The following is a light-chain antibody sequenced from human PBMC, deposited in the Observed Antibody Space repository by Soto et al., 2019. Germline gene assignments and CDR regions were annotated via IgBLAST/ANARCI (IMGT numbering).Light chain of an antibody. CDR3: QQSYSALIT. J-gene: IGKJ5*01. V-gene: IGKV1-39*01. Sequence: DIQMTQSPSSLSASVGDRVTITCRASQNINNFLNWYQQKPGQAPRLLIHGASSVQSGVPLRFSGSGSGTDFTLSISSLQPEDFATYYCQQSYSALITFGQGTRLEIK. CDR1: QNINNF. CDR2: GAS.